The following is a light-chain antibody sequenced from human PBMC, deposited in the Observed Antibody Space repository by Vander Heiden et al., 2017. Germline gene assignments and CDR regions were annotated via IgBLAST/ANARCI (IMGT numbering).Light chain of an antibody. J-gene: IGKJ5*01. CDR2: EAS. CDR3: QQYNAYPIT. Sequence: IQMTQSPSSLSASVGDRVTITCRASQDISNYLAWFQQKPGKAPKSLIYEASTLQSGVPSKFSGSGSGTDFTLTISSLQPDDFATYYCQQYNAYPITFGQGTRLEIK. V-gene: IGKV1-16*02. CDR1: QDISNY.